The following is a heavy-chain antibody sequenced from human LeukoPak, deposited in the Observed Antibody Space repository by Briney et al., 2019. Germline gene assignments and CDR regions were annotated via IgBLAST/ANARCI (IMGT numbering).Heavy chain of an antibody. CDR1: GGSVSSGSYY. CDR3: ARGTYYYDSSGYYPSY. CDR2: IYYSGST. V-gene: IGHV4-61*01. Sequence: PSETLSLTCTVSGGSVSSGSYYWSWIRQPPGKGLEWIGYIYYSGSTNYNPSLKSRVTISVDTSMNQFSPKLSSVTAADTAVYYCARGTYYYDSSGYYPSYWGQGTLVTVSS. J-gene: IGHJ4*02. D-gene: IGHD3-22*01.